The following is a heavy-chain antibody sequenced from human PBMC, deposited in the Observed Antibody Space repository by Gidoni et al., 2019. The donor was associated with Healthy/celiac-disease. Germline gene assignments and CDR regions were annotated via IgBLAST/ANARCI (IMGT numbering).Heavy chain of an antibody. D-gene: IGHD3-22*01. Sequence: QVQLVESGGGVVQPGRSLRLSCAASGFTFSSYGMHWVRQAPGKGLEWVAVIWYDGSNKYYADSVKGRFTISRDNSKNTLYLQMNSLRAEDTAVYYCAREFATYYYDSPSDFDYWGQGTLVTVSS. CDR3: AREFATYYYDSPSDFDY. CDR1: GFTFSSYG. J-gene: IGHJ4*02. CDR2: IWYDGSNK. V-gene: IGHV3-33*01.